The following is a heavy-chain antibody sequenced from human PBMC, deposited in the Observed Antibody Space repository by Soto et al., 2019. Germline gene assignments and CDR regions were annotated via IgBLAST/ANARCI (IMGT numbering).Heavy chain of an antibody. CDR1: GFSLSTSGVG. V-gene: IGHV2-5*02. J-gene: IGHJ4*02. CDR3: AHKGGGDRILDY. Sequence: QITLKESGPTLVKPTQTLTLTCTFSGFSLSTSGVGVGWIRQPPGKALEWLALIYWDDAKHYSPSLKSRLTITKDTSNNQVVLIMTAMDPVDTATYYCAHKGGGDRILDYWGQGTLVTVSS. D-gene: IGHD3-16*01. CDR2: IYWDDAK.